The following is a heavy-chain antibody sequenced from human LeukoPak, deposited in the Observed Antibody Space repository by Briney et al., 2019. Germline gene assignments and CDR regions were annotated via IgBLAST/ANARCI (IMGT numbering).Heavy chain of an antibody. CDR3: AKEGARARRYFDY. V-gene: IGHV3-21*01. CDR1: GFTFSSYS. J-gene: IGHJ4*02. D-gene: IGHD1-26*01. Sequence: GGSLRLSCAASGFTFSSYSMNWVRQAPGKGLEWVSSISGSSSYINYADSVKGRFTISRDNAQNSLFLQLNSLRAEDTAVYYCAKEGARARRYFDYWGQGTLVTVSS. CDR2: ISGSSSYI.